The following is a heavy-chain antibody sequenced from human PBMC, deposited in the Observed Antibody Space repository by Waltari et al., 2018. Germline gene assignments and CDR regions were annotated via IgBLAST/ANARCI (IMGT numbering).Heavy chain of an antibody. CDR3: AKPFYNWDDPLHS. D-gene: IGHD1-20*01. CDR1: GLTSFTHA. V-gene: IGHV3-23*01. Sequence: EVQLLESGGGFVQPGGSLRLSCQASGLTSFTHAINWVRQAPGKGLEWVSSISVSEATYYADSVKDRFTISRDYSDNTVYLQMDSLRADDTAVYFCAKPFYNWDDPLHSWGQGTPVTVSS. J-gene: IGHJ1*01. CDR2: ISVSEAT.